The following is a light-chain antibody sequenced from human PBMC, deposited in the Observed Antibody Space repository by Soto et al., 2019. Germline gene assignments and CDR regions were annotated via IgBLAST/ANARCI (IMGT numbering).Light chain of an antibody. CDR1: QSISSW. CDR3: QQYNSYST. V-gene: IGKV1-5*03. CDR2: KAS. J-gene: IGKJ4*01. Sequence: DIQMTQSPSTLAASVGDRVTITCRASQSISSWLAWYQQKPGKAPKLLIYKASSLESGVPSRFSGSGSGTEFTLTTSSLQPDDFATYYCQQYNSYSTFGGGTKV.